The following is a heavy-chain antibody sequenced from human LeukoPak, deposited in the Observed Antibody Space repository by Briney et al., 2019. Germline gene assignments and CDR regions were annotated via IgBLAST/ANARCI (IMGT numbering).Heavy chain of an antibody. CDR2: ISAYNGNT. Sequence: ASVKVSCKASGYTFTSYGISWVRQAPGQGLEWMGWISAYNGNTNYAQKLQGRVTMTTDTSTSTAYTELRSLRSDDTAVYYCARDYQQLGYFDYWGQGTLVTVSS. D-gene: IGHD6-13*01. CDR1: GYTFTSYG. CDR3: ARDYQQLGYFDY. J-gene: IGHJ4*02. V-gene: IGHV1-18*01.